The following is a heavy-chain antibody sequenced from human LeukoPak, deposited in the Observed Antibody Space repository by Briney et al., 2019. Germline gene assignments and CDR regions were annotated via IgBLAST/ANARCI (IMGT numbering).Heavy chain of an antibody. CDR3: AREGPSSQIYYYYGMDV. CDR2: MNPNSGNT. D-gene: IGHD6-13*01. Sequence: ASVKVSCKASGYTFTSYDINWVRQATGQGLEWMGWMNPNSGNTGYAQKFQGRVTMTRNTSISTAYMELSSLRSEDTAVYYCAREGPSSQIYYYYGMDVWGQGTTVTVSS. J-gene: IGHJ6*02. CDR1: GYTFTSYD. V-gene: IGHV1-8*01.